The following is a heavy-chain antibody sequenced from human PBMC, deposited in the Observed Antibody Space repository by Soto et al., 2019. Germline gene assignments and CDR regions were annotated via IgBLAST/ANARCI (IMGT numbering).Heavy chain of an antibody. V-gene: IGHV4-31*03. D-gene: IGHD3-10*01. Sequence: QVQLQESGPGLVKPSQTLSLTCTVSGGSISSGGYYWSWIRQHPGKGLEWIGYIYYSGSTYYNPSLKSRVTISVDTSKNQFSLKLSSVTAAXXXXXXXATTMVRGVNDYWGQGTLVTVSS. CDR1: GGSISSGGYY. CDR2: IYYSGST. J-gene: IGHJ4*02. CDR3: ATTMVRGVNDY.